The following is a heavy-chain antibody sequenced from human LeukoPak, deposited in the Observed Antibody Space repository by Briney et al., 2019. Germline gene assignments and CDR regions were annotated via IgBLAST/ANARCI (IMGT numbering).Heavy chain of an antibody. CDR1: GFTFSSYG. J-gene: IGHJ4*02. D-gene: IGHD3-10*01. CDR3: AKEMVRGVIGDY. V-gene: IGHV3-33*06. Sequence: PGRSLRLSCAASGFTFSSYGMHWVRQAPGKGLEWVAVIWYDGSNKYYADSVKGRFTISRDNSKNTLYLQMNSLRAEDTAVYYCAKEMVRGVIGDYWGQGTLVTVSS. CDR2: IWYDGSNK.